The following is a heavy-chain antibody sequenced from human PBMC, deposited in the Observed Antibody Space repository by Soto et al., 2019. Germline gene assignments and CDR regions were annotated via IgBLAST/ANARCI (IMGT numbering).Heavy chain of an antibody. V-gene: IGHV3-30-3*01. CDR2: ISYDGSNK. J-gene: IGHJ4*02. CDR3: VREGY. Sequence: LRLSCAASGFTFSSYAMHWVRQAPGKGLEWVAVISYDGSNKYYADSVKGRFTISRDNSKNALYLQMNSLRAEDTAVYYCVREGYWGQGTLVTVSS. CDR1: GFTFSSYA.